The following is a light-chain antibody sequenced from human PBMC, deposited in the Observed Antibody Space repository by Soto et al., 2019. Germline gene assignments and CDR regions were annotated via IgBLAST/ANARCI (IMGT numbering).Light chain of an antibody. J-gene: IGKJ1*01. Sequence: EIVLTQSPVTLSLSPGERATLSCRASQSVSTSCLAWYQQTPGQAPRLLIYGASSRATGIPDRFSGSGSGTDFTLTISRLEPEDFTVYYCHHYETFGHGTKVDIK. CDR1: QSVSTSC. CDR3: HHYET. CDR2: GAS. V-gene: IGKV3-20*01.